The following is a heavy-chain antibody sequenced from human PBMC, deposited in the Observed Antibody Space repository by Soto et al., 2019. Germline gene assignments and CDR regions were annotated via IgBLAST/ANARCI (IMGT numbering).Heavy chain of an antibody. CDR1: GYTFTSYG. V-gene: IGHV1-18*01. CDR2: ISAYNGNT. CDR3: ARGGDFWSGYWASGRRTWFDP. J-gene: IGHJ5*02. D-gene: IGHD3-3*01. Sequence: ASVQVSCKASGYTFTSYGMSWVRQAPGQGSEWMGWISAYNGNTNYAQKLQGRVTMTTDTSTSTAYMELRSLRSDDTAVYCCARGGDFWSGYWASGRRTWFDPWGQGTLVTGSS.